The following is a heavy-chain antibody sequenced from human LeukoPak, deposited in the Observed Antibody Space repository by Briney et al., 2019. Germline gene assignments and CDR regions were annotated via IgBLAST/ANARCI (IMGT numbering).Heavy chain of an antibody. Sequence: GASVKVSCKASGYTFTGYFLHWVRQAPGQGLEWMGWIHPNNGVTNYAQQFQGRVIMTRDTSISTAYMELNSLRSDDTAVYYCARDQTAKAELDYWGQGTLVTVSS. CDR3: ARDQTAKAELDY. CDR1: GYTFTGYF. CDR2: IHPNNGVT. J-gene: IGHJ4*02. D-gene: IGHD1-14*01. V-gene: IGHV1-2*02.